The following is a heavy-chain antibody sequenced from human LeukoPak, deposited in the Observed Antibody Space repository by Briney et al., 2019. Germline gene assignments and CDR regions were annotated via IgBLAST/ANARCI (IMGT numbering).Heavy chain of an antibody. V-gene: IGHV5-51*01. Sequence: GESLKISCKGSGYSFTNYWIGWVRQMPGKGLEWMGIIYPGDSDTRYSPSFQGQVTISADKSITTAYLQWSSLKASDTAMYYCARPGRDGYNYYYFDSWGQGALVTVSS. CDR2: IYPGDSDT. J-gene: IGHJ4*02. CDR3: ARPGRDGYNYYYFDS. D-gene: IGHD5-24*01. CDR1: GYSFTNYW.